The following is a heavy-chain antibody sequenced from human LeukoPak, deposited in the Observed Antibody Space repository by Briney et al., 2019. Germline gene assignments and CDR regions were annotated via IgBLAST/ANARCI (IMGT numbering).Heavy chain of an antibody. J-gene: IGHJ4*02. CDR2: IKSKTDGGTT. D-gene: IGHD6-13*01. CDR1: GFTFSNAW. CDR3: TTEYGVSYSSSQDY. V-gene: IGHV3-15*01. Sequence: GGSLRLSCAASGFTFSNAWMSWVRQAPGKGLEWVGCIKSKTDGGTTDYAAAVKGRFTISRDDSKNTLYLQMNSLKAEDTAVYYCTTEYGVSYSSSQDYWGQGTLVTVSS.